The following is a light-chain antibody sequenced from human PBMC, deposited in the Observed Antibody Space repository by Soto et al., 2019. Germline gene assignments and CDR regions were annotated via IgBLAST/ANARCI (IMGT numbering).Light chain of an antibody. CDR3: QMYNSVSLLT. Sequence: DIQMTQSPSSLSASVGDRVTITCRASQGISNYLAWYQQRPGKAPKLLIYAASTLQSGVPSRFSGSGSGTDFTLNISSLQPEDFATYYCQMYNSVSLLTFGGGTKVESK. V-gene: IGKV1-27*01. CDR2: AAS. CDR1: QGISNY. J-gene: IGKJ4*01.